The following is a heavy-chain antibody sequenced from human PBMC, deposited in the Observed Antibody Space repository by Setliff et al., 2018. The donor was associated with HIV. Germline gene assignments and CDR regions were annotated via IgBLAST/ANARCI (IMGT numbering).Heavy chain of an antibody. CDR3: ANMGGRYVGYFES. J-gene: IGHJ4*02. V-gene: IGHV4-59*01. Sequence: PSETLSLTCTVSGVSISYYHWSWIRQPPGKGLEWIGYISYTGNTNYDPSLVSRVTMSIDTSKMQFSLKLTSVCAADTAVYYCANMGGRYVGYFESWGQGTLVTSPQ. CDR1: GVSISYYH. D-gene: IGHD3-16*01. CDR2: ISYTGNT.